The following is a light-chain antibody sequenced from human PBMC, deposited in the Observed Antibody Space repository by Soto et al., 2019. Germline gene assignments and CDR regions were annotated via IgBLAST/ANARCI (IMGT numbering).Light chain of an antibody. CDR1: QSVNSNY. V-gene: IGKV3-20*01. Sequence: EIVLTQSPGTLALSPGERATLSCRASQSVNSNYLTWYQQKRGQAPRLLIHGASSRATGIPDRFSGSGSGADFTLTISRLEPEDFAVYYCQQYGSSPFTFGPGTKVGIK. J-gene: IGKJ3*01. CDR3: QQYGSSPFT. CDR2: GAS.